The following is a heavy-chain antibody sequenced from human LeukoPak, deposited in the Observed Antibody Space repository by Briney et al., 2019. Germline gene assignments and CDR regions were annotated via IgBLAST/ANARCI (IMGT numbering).Heavy chain of an antibody. Sequence: GGSLRLSCAASGFTVSSNYLSWVRQAPGKGLEWVSVIYSASSTYYADSVKGRFTISRDNSKNTLYLQMNSLRAEDTAVYYCARVPGPNSSGYYYYFDYWGQGTLVTVSS. J-gene: IGHJ4*02. CDR2: IYSASST. CDR3: ARVPGPNSSGYYYYFDY. V-gene: IGHV3-66*01. D-gene: IGHD3-22*01. CDR1: GFTVSSNY.